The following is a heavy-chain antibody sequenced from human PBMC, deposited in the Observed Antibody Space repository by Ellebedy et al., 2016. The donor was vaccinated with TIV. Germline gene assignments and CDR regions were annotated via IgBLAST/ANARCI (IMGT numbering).Heavy chain of an antibody. V-gene: IGHV3-23*01. J-gene: IGHJ6*02. CDR3: AKDMVFGDGKWEIDV. CDR2: INNGGRTP. CDR1: GFTFSSYA. Sequence: PGGSLRLSCAASGFTFSSYAMSWVRQAPGKGLEWVSGINNGGRTPSYADSVKGRFTISRDNSRSTLYLQMNSLRAEDSAVYYCAKDMVFGDGKWEIDVWGQGTTVTVSS. D-gene: IGHD1-26*01.